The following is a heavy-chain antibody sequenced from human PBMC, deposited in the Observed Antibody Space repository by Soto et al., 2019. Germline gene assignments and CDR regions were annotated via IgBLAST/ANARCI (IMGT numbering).Heavy chain of an antibody. CDR2: TYYRSKWYN. J-gene: IGHJ6*02. CDR3: ARETGYSYGYYYYYGMDV. CDR1: GESVASNRAT. D-gene: IGHD5-18*01. V-gene: IGHV6-1*01. Sequence: TLSRTSAFTGESVASNRATWNWIRQSPSRGLEWLGRTYYRSKWYNDYAVSVKSRITINADTSMNQFSLQLNSLTPEDTAVYYCARETGYSYGYYYYYGMDVWRQ.